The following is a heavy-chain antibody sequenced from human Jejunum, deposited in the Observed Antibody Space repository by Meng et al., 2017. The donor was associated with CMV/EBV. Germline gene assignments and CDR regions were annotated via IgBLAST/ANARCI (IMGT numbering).Heavy chain of an antibody. CDR1: GCTFSSYG. J-gene: IGHJ4*02. CDR2: IWYDGSNK. Sequence: CAASGCTFSSYGMHWVRQAPGKGLEWVAVIWYDGSNKYYADSVKGRFTISRDNSKNTLYLQMNSLRAEDTAVYYCAKLGTGDDDYWGQGTLVTVSS. CDR3: AKLGTGDDDY. D-gene: IGHD7-27*01. V-gene: IGHV3-33*06.